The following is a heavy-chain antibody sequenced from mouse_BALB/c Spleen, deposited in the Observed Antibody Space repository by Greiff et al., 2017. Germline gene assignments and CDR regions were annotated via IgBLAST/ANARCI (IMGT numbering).Heavy chain of an antibody. CDR2: ISSGGSYT. Sequence: EVQGVESGGGLVKPGGSLKLSCAASGFTFSSYAMSWVRQTPEKRLEWVATISSGGSYTYYPDSVKGRFTISRDNAKNTLYLQMSSLRSEDTAMYYCARLRTPYAMDYWGQGTSVTVSS. J-gene: IGHJ4*01. CDR3: ARLRTPYAMDY. V-gene: IGHV5-9-3*01. CDR1: GFTFSSYA.